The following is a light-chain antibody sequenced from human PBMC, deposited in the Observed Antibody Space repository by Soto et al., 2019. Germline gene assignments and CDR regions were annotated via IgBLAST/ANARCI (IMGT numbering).Light chain of an antibody. CDR3: QQYNNWPRT. Sequence: ERVMTQSPATMSVSPGERATLSCRASQSVANNLAWYQQKPDQAPRLLIFGASTRATGIPARFSGSGSGTEFTLTISSLQSEDFAIYYCQQYNNWPRTFGQGTKVDIK. J-gene: IGKJ1*01. CDR2: GAS. V-gene: IGKV3-15*01. CDR1: QSVANN.